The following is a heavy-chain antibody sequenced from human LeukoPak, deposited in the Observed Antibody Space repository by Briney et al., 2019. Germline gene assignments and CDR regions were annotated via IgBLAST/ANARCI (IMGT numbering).Heavy chain of an antibody. CDR2: IKQDGSQK. CDR3: ARGVPYASWSGPHYSDY. CDR1: GFIFSNSG. D-gene: IGHD3-3*01. Sequence: GGSLRLSCTVSGFIFSNSGMHWVRQAPGKGLEWVANIKQDGSQKYYVDSVKGRFSISRDNAKNSLYLQMNSLRAEDTAVYYCARGVPYASWSGPHYSDYWGQGTLVTVSS. V-gene: IGHV3-7*01. J-gene: IGHJ4*02.